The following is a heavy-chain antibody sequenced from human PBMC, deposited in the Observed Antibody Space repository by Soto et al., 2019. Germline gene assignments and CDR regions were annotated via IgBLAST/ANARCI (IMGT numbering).Heavy chain of an antibody. J-gene: IGHJ3*02. Sequence: QVQLVQSGAEVKKPGSSVKVSCKASGGTFSSYTISWVRQAPGQGLEWMGRIIPILGIANYALKFQGSVTITADTSTRTAYMELSSLRSEDTAVYYCAGEISPSRGYVLAFDIWGQGTMVTVSS. CDR1: GGTFSSYT. D-gene: IGHD6-25*01. V-gene: IGHV1-69*08. CDR2: IIPILGIA. CDR3: AGEISPSRGYVLAFDI.